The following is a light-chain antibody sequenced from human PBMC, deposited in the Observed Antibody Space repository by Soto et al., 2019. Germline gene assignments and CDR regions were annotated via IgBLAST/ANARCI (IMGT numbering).Light chain of an antibody. CDR1: QSISSW. V-gene: IGKV1-5*03. J-gene: IGKJ1*01. CDR2: KAS. CDR3: HQYNSYPWT. Sequence: DIQMTQSPSTLSASVGDRVIITCRASQSISSWLAWYLQKPGKAPKLLIYKASSLASGVPSRFSGSGSGTEFTLTISSLQPDDFATYYCHQYNSYPWTFGQGTKVEIK.